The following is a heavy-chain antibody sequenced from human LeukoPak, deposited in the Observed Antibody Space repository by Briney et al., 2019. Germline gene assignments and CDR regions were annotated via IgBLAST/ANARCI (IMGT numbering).Heavy chain of an antibody. CDR1: GGSFSGYY. CDR2: INHSGST. Sequence: SETLSLTCAVYGGSFSGYYWSWIRQPPGKGLEWIGEINHSGSTNYNPSLKSRVTISVDTSKNQFSLKLSSATAADTAVYYCARGGDPAAQYWFDPWGQGTLVTVSS. V-gene: IGHV4-34*01. J-gene: IGHJ5*02. CDR3: ARGGDPAAQYWFDP. D-gene: IGHD2-2*01.